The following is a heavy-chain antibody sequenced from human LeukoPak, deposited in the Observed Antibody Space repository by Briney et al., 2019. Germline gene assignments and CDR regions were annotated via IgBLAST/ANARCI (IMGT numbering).Heavy chain of an antibody. J-gene: IGHJ4*02. Sequence: ASVKVSCKASGYTLTSYGISWVRQPPGQGLEWMGWISPYNGNTNYAQKLQGRVTMTTDTSTSTAYMELSSLRSEDTAVYYCATDLSSGYESGRFDYWGQGTLVTVSS. CDR3: ATDLSSGYESGRFDY. CDR2: ISPYNGNT. D-gene: IGHD5-12*01. CDR1: GYTLTSYG. V-gene: IGHV1-18*01.